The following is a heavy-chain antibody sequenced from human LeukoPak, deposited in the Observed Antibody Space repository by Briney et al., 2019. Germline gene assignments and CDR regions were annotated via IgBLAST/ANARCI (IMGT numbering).Heavy chain of an antibody. D-gene: IGHD3-22*01. CDR1: GFTFSNAW. J-gene: IGHJ3*02. CDR2: IKSKTAGGTP. CDR3: TTDRGLYDSSGYYYFATDI. Sequence: GGSLRLSCAPSGFTFSNAWMTWVRQAPGKGLESAARIKSKTAGGTPEHAASVKGRFTISRDDSKNTLYLQMNSMKTEDTAVYYCTTDRGLYDSSGYYYFATDIWGQGTMVTVSS. V-gene: IGHV3-15*01.